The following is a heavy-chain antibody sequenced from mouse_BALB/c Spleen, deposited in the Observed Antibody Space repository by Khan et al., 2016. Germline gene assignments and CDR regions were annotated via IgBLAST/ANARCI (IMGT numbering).Heavy chain of an antibody. Sequence: EVQLQESGPGLVKPSQSLSLTCTVTGYSITSDYAWNWIRQFPGNKLEWMGYIGYSGSTSYNPSLKSRISITRDSSKNQFFLQLNSVTTEDTATXYGALLRLAYWGQGTLVTVSA. CDR2: IGYSGST. J-gene: IGHJ3*01. CDR1: GYSITSDYA. D-gene: IGHD1-2*01. V-gene: IGHV3-2*02. CDR3: ALLRLAY.